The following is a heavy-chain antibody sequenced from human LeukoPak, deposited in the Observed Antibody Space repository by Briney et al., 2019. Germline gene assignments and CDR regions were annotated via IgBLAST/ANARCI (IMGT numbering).Heavy chain of an antibody. CDR3: ALLSCSSGSHYNFYFDF. J-gene: IGHJ4*02. V-gene: IGHV4-39*01. CDR2: IYYSGNS. D-gene: IGHD3-10*01. CDR1: GGSISRGSHY. Sequence: PSETLSLTCTVSGGSISRGSHYWVRIRQPPGKELEWIGNIYYSGNSYYNPSLKSRVTISVDASQYQCSLNLSSVTAADTAVSYRALLSCSSGSHYNFYFDFWGQGTLVTVSA.